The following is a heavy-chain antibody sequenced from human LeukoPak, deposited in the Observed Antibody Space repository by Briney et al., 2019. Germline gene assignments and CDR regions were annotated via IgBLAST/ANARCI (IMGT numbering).Heavy chain of an antibody. V-gene: IGHV4-39*02. J-gene: IGHJ4*02. CDR3: AREYAGLYYDYVWGSYRPRGGIDY. Sequence: PSETLSLTCTVSGGSISSSSYYWGWIRQPPGKGLEWIGSIYYSGSTYYNPSLKSRVTISVDTSKNQFSLKLSSATAADTAVYYCAREYAGLYYDYVWGSYRPRGGIDYWGQGTLVTVSS. CDR1: GGSISSSSYY. D-gene: IGHD3-16*02. CDR2: IYYSGST.